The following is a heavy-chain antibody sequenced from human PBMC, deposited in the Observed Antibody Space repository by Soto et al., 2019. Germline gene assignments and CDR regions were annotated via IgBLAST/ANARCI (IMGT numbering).Heavy chain of an antibody. J-gene: IGHJ5*02. D-gene: IGHD3-3*01. Sequence: ATLSLTCTVSGGSISSYYWSWIRQPPGKGLEWIGYIYYSGSTNYNPSLKSRVTISVDTSKNQFSLKLSSVTAADTAVYYCARGLYYDFWSGYPNWFDPWCQGTLVT. CDR1: GGSISSYY. V-gene: IGHV4-59*01. CDR3: ARGLYYDFWSGYPNWFDP. CDR2: IYYSGST.